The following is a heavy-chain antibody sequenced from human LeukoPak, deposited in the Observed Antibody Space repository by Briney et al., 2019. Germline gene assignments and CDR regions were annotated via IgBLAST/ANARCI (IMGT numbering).Heavy chain of an antibody. CDR1: EFTFSSFA. J-gene: IGHJ4*02. CDR2: IKEDGSAK. Sequence: GGSLRLSCAASEFTFSSFAMNWVRQAPGKGLEWVANIKEDGSAKYYVDSMKGRFTISRDNAKNSLYLQINSLRAEDTAVYYCARDSPGYGGYSYWGQGTLVTVSS. CDR3: ARDSPGYGGYSY. D-gene: IGHD5-12*01. V-gene: IGHV3-7*04.